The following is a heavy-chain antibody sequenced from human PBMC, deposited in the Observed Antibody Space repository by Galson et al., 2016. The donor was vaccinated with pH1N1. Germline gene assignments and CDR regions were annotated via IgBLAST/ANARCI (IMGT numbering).Heavy chain of an antibody. CDR1: GFSLSTSGVG. CDR2: IYWDDDK. Sequence: PALVKPTQTLTLTCTFSGFSLSTSGVGVGWIRQPPGKALEWLALIYWDDDKRYSPSLKSRLTITKDTSKNQVVLTMTNMDPVDTATYYCARSDYGDYVGVLYNWGQGTLVTVSS. D-gene: IGHD4-17*01. J-gene: IGHJ4*02. CDR3: ARSDYGDYVGVLYN. V-gene: IGHV2-5*02.